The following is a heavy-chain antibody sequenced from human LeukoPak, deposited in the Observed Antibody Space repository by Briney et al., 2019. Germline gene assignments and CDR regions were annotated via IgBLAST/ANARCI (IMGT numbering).Heavy chain of an antibody. Sequence: SETLSLTCAASVGTFSGYYWTGIRQPPGKGQMWIGEINHGGSTNYIPSLKSRVTISVDTSKNQFSLKLSSVTAADTAVYYCARGASLGGVDYWGQGTLVTVSS. D-gene: IGHD3-16*01. CDR2: INHGGST. CDR3: ARGASLGGVDY. V-gene: IGHV4-34*01. CDR1: VGTFSGYY. J-gene: IGHJ4*02.